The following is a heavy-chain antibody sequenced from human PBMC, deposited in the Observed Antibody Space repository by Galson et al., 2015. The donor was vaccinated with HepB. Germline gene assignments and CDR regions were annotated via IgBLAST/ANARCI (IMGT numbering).Heavy chain of an antibody. CDR3: AGHHELTFSWFDP. J-gene: IGHJ5*02. V-gene: IGHV4-39*01. CDR2: IFYSGTS. CDR1: GDSTAINKYY. D-gene: IGHD2/OR15-2a*01. Sequence: SETLSLTCSVSGDSTAINKYYWGWIRQAPGKGLEWIGTIFYSGTSYYNPSLKSRVTMSVDTSNSQFSLRLTSLTAADTAIYYCAGHHELTFSWFDPWGQGTLVTVSS.